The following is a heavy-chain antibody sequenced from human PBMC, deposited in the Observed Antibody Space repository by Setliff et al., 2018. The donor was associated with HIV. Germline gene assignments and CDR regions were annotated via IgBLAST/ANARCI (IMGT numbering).Heavy chain of an antibody. CDR1: GFTFSNYN. V-gene: IGHV3-21*01. CDR3: ARDRASSGYYARFDH. J-gene: IGHJ4*02. CDR2: ISYDSRFI. D-gene: IGHD3-22*01. Sequence: GESLRLSCAASGFTFSNYNMNWVRQAPGKGLEWVSSISYDSRFIYHAGSMKGRFTISRDNAKKLVYLQMNSLRAEDTAIYYCARDRASSGYYARFDHWGQGTLVTVSS.